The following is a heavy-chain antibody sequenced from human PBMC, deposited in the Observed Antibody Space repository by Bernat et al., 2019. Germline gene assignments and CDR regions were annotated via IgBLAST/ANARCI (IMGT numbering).Heavy chain of an antibody. CDR1: GFTFDDYG. D-gene: IGHD3-10*01. V-gene: IGHV3-49*04. CDR2: IRNLAYGGTP. Sequence: EVHLVESGGGLVQPGRSLRLSCSGSGFTFDDYGMNWVRQAPGKGLEWVGFIRNLAYGGTPEYAASVKGRVNISRDDSKSIVYLQINSLKTEDTAVYYCTRVFGYYYHYLDVWGKGTTVTISS. J-gene: IGHJ6*03. CDR3: TRVFGYYYHYLDV.